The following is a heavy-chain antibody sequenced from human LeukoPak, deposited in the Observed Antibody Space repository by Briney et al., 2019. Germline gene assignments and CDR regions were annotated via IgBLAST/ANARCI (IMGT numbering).Heavy chain of an antibody. J-gene: IGHJ4*02. Sequence: HTGGSLRLSCAASGFTFSSYAMHWVRQAPGKGLEWVAVISYDGSNKYYADSVKGRFTISRDNSKNTLYLQMNSLRAEDTAVYYCASPRQVEMATGVDYWGQGTLVTVSS. CDR2: ISYDGSNK. CDR1: GFTFSSYA. CDR3: ASPRQVEMATGVDY. D-gene: IGHD5-24*01. V-gene: IGHV3-30-3*01.